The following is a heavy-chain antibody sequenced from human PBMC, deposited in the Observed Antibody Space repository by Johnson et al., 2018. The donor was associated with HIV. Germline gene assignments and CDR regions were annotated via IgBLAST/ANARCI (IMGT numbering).Heavy chain of an antibody. V-gene: IGHV3-30*02. Sequence: QVQLVESGGGVVQPGGSLRLSCAASGFTFSSYGMHWVRQAPGKGLEWVAFIRYDGSNKYYADSVKGRFTISRDNSKNTLYLQMNSLRAEDTAVYYCAKASNYYDSSGTDAFDIWGQGTMVTVSS. D-gene: IGHD3-22*01. J-gene: IGHJ3*02. CDR3: AKASNYYDSSGTDAFDI. CDR2: IRYDGSNK. CDR1: GFTFSSYG.